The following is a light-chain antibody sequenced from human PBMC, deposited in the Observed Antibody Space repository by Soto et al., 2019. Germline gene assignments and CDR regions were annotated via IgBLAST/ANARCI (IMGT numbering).Light chain of an antibody. CDR3: QQYNKWPQT. CDR1: QSVATN. V-gene: IGKV3-15*01. CDR2: GAS. J-gene: IGKJ1*01. Sequence: EIVMTQSPDTLSVSPGERATLSCRASQSVATNLAWYQQRPGQAPRLLIYGASKRAIGLPARFSGSGSGTEFTLTITSLQSEDFAVYYCQQYNKWPQTFGQGTKVDI.